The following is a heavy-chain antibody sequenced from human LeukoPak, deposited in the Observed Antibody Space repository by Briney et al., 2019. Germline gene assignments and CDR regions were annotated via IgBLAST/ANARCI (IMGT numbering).Heavy chain of an antibody. Sequence: SGGSLRLSCAASGFTFNNYAMHWVRQAPGKGLEWVAIISYDGSNKYYADSVKGRFTISRDNSKNTLYLQMNSLRAEDTAVYYCARQDEGYWGQGTLVTVSS. CDR1: GFTFNNYA. D-gene: IGHD5-24*01. CDR2: ISYDGSNK. V-gene: IGHV3-30*04. J-gene: IGHJ4*02. CDR3: ARQDEGY.